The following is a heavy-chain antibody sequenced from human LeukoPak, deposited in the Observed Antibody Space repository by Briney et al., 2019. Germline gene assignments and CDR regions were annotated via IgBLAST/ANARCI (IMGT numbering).Heavy chain of an antibody. J-gene: IGHJ4*02. CDR3: AKSPYIASHIDFVY. CDR2: VSGSGDST. CDR1: GFTFSSYA. Sequence: TGGSLRLSCAASGFTFSSYAMSWVRQAPGKGLEWVSTVSGSGDSTWYADSVKGRFTISRDNSKSTLYLQMNSLRAEDTAVYYCAKSPYIASHIDFVYWGQGTLVTVSS. D-gene: IGHD3-16*01. V-gene: IGHV3-23*01.